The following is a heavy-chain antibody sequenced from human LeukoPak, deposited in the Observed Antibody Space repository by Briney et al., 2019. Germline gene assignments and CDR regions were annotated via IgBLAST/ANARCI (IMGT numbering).Heavy chain of an antibody. CDR1: GFTFSQYW. J-gene: IGHJ6*03. D-gene: IGHD3-10*01. V-gene: IGHV3-7*01. Sequence: GGSLRLSCAASGFTFSQYWMSWVRQAPGKGLEWVANIKHDGSEKQDGSEKNYVDSVKGRFTISRDNAKNSLYLQMNSLRAEDTAVYYCARSGRGVDSFHFYMDVWGKGTTVTVSS. CDR3: ARSGRGVDSFHFYMDV. CDR2: IKHDGSEKQDGSEK.